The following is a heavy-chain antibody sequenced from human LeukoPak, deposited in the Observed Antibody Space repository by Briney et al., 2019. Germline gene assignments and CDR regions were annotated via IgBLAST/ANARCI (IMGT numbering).Heavy chain of an antibody. CDR2: IYHSGST. V-gene: IGHV4-38-2*01. CDR1: GYSISSGYY. CDR3: ARALTMAREGVGTIDY. Sequence: SSETLSLTCAVSGYSISSGYYWGWIRQPPGKGLEWIGSIYHSGSTYYNPSLKSRVTISVDTSKNQFSPKLSSVTAADTAVYYCARALTMAREGVGTIDYWGQGTLVTVSS. J-gene: IGHJ4*02. D-gene: IGHD3-10*01.